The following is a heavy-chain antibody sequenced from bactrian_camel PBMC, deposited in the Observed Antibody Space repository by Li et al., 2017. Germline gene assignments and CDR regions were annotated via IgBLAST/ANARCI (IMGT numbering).Heavy chain of an antibody. Sequence: VQLVESGGDLVRPGGSLRLSCAASGYTVRHYCMSWFRQAPGKEPEEVAYIYRAGGTTYADSVKGRFTISRDSAKETLYLQMNSLKPEDTAIYYCATAPMFPAWGQGTQVTVS. CDR2: IYRAGGT. V-gene: IGHV3S31*01. J-gene: IGHJ6*01. D-gene: IGHD3*01. CDR1: GYTVRHYC. CDR3: ATAPMFPA.